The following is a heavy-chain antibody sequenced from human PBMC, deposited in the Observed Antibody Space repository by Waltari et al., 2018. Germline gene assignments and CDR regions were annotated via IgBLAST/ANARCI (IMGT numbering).Heavy chain of an antibody. CDR3: VSFITSGTTRIDY. D-gene: IGHD3-16*01. V-gene: IGHV3-23*01. Sequence: EVQLLESGGGLVESGGSLGPSCAASGWRFSGYDMSWVRQPPGKRLQWVASITARGHSTSFADSVKGRYIISRDNPKNTLHLQMNSLRVEDTAVYFCVSFITSGTTRIDYWGQGVLVTVSS. CDR2: ITARGHST. CDR1: GWRFSGYD. J-gene: IGHJ4*02.